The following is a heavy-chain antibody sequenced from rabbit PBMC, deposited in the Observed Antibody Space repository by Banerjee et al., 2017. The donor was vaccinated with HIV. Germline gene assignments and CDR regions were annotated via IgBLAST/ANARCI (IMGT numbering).Heavy chain of an antibody. V-gene: IGHV1S40*01. D-gene: IGHD1-1*01. CDR1: GFDFSSNA. CDR3: ARDFSIYTTISSGGFNL. CDR2: IYAGSNGNT. Sequence: QSLEESGGGLVKPGGTLTLTCKASGFDFSSNAMCWVRQAPGKGLEWIGCIYAGSNGNTFYASWAKGRFTISKASSTTVTLQMTSLTAADTATYFCARDFSIYTTISSGGFNLWGPGTLVTVS. J-gene: IGHJ4*01.